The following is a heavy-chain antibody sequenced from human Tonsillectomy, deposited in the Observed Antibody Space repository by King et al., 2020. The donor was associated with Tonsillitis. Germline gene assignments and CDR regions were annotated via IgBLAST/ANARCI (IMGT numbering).Heavy chain of an antibody. V-gene: IGHV3-30*18. J-gene: IGHJ4*02. CDR1: GFTLSSYG. CDR2: ITNDGNNK. Sequence: QLVQSGGGVVQPGRSLRLSCAASGFTLSSYGMPWVRQAPGKGLEWVAFITNDGNNKNYADSVKGRFTISSDNSKNTLYLQMNSLRAEDTAVYYCAKRGNYYDSSAYYYLDYWGQGTQVTVSS. D-gene: IGHD3-22*01. CDR3: AKRGNYYDSSAYYYLDY.